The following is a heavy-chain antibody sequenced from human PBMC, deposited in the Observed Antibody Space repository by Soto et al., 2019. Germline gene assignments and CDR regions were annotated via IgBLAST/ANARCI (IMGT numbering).Heavy chain of an antibody. J-gene: IGHJ4*02. Sequence: GASVKVSCKASGYTFTGYYMHWVRQAPGQGPEWMGWINPNSGGTNYAQEFQGWVTMTRDTSISTAYMELSRLRSDDTAVYYCARGVGRYRNNDSWGKGTLVTVP. CDR3: ARGVGRYRNNDS. CDR1: GYTFTGYY. V-gene: IGHV1-2*04. CDR2: INPNSGGT. D-gene: IGHD1-26*01.